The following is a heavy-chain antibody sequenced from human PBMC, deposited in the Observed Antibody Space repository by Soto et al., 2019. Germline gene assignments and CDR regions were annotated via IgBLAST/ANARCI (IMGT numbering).Heavy chain of an antibody. D-gene: IGHD6-19*01. CDR1: GGTFSRYA. CDR2: ITPMFGTA. J-gene: IGHJ2*01. Sequence: QVQLVQSGAEVKKYGSSVKVSCKASGGTFSRYAISWVRQAPGQGLEWMGGITPMFGTANYAQRFQGRATITAAECTSTAYMQLSSLRADDTAVYYCAQALGLAVAGPGRFDLWGRGTLVTVSS. CDR3: AQALGLAVAGPGRFDL. V-gene: IGHV1-69*12.